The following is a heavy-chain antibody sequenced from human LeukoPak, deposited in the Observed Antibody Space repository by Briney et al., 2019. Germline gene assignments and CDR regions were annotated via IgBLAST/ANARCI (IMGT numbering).Heavy chain of an antibody. Sequence: SVKVSCKASGGTFSSYAISWVRQAPGQGLEWMGRIIPIFGTANYAQKFQGRVTITTDESTSTAYMELSSLRSEDTAVYYCARGAPPHPYYDSRGSLDYWGQGTLVTVSS. CDR3: ARGAPPHPYYDSRGSLDY. V-gene: IGHV1-69*05. J-gene: IGHJ4*02. CDR1: GGTFSSYA. CDR2: IIPIFGTA. D-gene: IGHD3-22*01.